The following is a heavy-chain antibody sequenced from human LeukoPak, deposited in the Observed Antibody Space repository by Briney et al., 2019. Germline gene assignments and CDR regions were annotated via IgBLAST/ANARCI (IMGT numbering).Heavy chain of an antibody. V-gene: IGHV4-34*01. CDR3: ARRGLRAMGY. J-gene: IGHJ4*02. CDR1: GGSFSGYY. CDR2: INHSGST. Sequence: KASETLSLTCAVYGGSFSGYYWSWIRQPPGKGLEWIGEINHSGSTNYNPSLKSRVPISVDTSKNQFSLKLSSVTAADTAVYYCARRGLRAMGYWGQGTLVTVSS.